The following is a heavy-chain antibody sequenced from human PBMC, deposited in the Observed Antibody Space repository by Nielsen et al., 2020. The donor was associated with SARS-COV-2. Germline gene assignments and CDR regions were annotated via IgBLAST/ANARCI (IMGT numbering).Heavy chain of an antibody. D-gene: IGHD2-2*01. CDR1: GYTFTSYA. CDR3: TTPDGPAALPYYYYYMDV. CDR2: IIPIFGTA. Sequence: SVKVSCKASGYTFTSYAISWVRQAPGQGLEWMGGIIPIFGTANYAQKFQGRVTITADESTSTAYMELSSLRSEDTAVYYCTTPDGPAALPYYYYYMDVWGKGTTVTVSS. V-gene: IGHV1-69*13. J-gene: IGHJ6*03.